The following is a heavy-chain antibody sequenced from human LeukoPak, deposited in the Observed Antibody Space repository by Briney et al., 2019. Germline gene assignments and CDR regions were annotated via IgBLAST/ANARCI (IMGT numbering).Heavy chain of an antibody. D-gene: IGHD3-10*01. CDR1: GFTFSSYA. CDR2: ISYDGSNK. CDR3: ARDLRLVRGVSANPYFDY. Sequence: GGSLRLSCAASGFTFSSYAMHWVRQAPGKGLEWVAIISYDGSNKYYADSVKGRFTISRDNPKNTLYLQMNSLRAEDTAVYYCARDLRLVRGVSANPYFDYWGQGTLVTVSS. V-gene: IGHV3-30*04. J-gene: IGHJ4*02.